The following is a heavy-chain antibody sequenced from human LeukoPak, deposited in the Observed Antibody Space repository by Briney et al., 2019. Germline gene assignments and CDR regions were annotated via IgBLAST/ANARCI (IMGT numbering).Heavy chain of an antibody. V-gene: IGHV3-30*02. Sequence: PGGSLRLSCAASGFTLSEYGMHWVRQAPGKGLEWITFIRYDGYKKYYIDSVKGRFTTSRDSSKNTVSLQMSSLRVEDTAVYYCARNAHSFDSSGYYFHFWGQGTRVTVSS. D-gene: IGHD3-22*01. CDR3: ARNAHSFDSSGYYFHF. CDR1: GFTLSEYG. CDR2: IRYDGYKK. J-gene: IGHJ4*02.